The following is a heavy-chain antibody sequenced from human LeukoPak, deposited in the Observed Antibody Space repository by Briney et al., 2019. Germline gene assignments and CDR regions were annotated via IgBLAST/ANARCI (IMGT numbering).Heavy chain of an antibody. Sequence: PSETLSLTCTVSGASISSNTCFWGWIRQPPGKGLEWIGSIYYSGSTYYNPSLKSRVTISVDTSKNQFSLKLNSVTAADTAVYYFATGTGFWGAFDTWGQGTMVTVSS. V-gene: IGHV4-39*01. J-gene: IGHJ3*02. CDR3: ATGTGFWGAFDT. CDR1: GASISSNTCF. CDR2: IYYSGST. D-gene: IGHD3-16*01.